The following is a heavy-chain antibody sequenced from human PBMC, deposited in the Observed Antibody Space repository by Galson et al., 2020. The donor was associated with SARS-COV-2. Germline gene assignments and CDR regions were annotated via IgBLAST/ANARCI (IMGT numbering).Heavy chain of an antibody. CDR2: ISGSGGST. CDR3: AKSSGYDSSGWNPVDY. V-gene: IGHV3-23*01. Sequence: GGSLRLSCAASGFTFSSYAMSWVRQAPGKGLEWVSAISGSGGSTYYADSVKGRFTISRDNSKNTLYLQMNSLRAEDTAVYYCAKSSGYDSSGWNPVDYWGQGTLVTVSS. CDR1: GFTFSSYA. J-gene: IGHJ4*02. D-gene: IGHD3-22*01.